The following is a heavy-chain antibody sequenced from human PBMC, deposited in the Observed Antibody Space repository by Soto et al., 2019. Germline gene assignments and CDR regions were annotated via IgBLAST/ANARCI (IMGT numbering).Heavy chain of an antibody. CDR1: GYTFTSYY. CDR3: AREGSSSWYGDNWFDP. D-gene: IGHD6-13*01. V-gene: IGHV1-46*01. Sequence: QVQLVQSGAEVKKPGASVKVSCKASGYTFTSYYMHWVRQAPGQGLEWMGIINPSGGSTSYAQKFQGRVTMTRDTSTSTVYMELSSLRSEDTAVYYCAREGSSSWYGDNWFDPWGQGTVVTVSS. J-gene: IGHJ5*02. CDR2: INPSGGST.